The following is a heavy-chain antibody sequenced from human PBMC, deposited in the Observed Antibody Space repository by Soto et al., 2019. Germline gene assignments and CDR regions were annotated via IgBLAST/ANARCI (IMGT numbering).Heavy chain of an antibody. Sequence: EVQLVESGGGLVKPGGSLRLSCVASGFTFGSYSMAWVRQAPGKGPEWVSYIKSSSNDIYYADSVTGRFTISRDNAKNSLHLQMNSLRDDDTAVYYCARVYYYDRSAIFGYWGQGTLVTVSS. D-gene: IGHD3-22*01. CDR3: ARVYYYDRSAIFGY. J-gene: IGHJ4*02. CDR2: IKSSSNDI. CDR1: GFTFGSYS. V-gene: IGHV3-48*02.